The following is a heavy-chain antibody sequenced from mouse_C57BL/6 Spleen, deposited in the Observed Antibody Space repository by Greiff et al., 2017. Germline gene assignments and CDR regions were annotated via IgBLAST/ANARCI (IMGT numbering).Heavy chain of an antibody. CDR2: INPSSGYT. D-gene: IGHD1-1*01. CDR3: ARSRTTVVATPWYFDV. J-gene: IGHJ1*03. CDR1: GYTFTSYT. V-gene: IGHV1-4*01. Sequence: QVQLKQSGAELARPGASVKMSCKASGYTFTSYTMHWVKQRPGQGLEWIGYINPSSGYTKYNQKFKDKATLTADKSSSTAYMQLSSLTSEDSAVYYCARSRTTVVATPWYFDVWGTGTTVTVSS.